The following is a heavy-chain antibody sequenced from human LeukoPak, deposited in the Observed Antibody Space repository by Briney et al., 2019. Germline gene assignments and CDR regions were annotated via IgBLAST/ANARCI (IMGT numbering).Heavy chain of an antibody. CDR2: ISAYNGNT. D-gene: IGHD4-17*01. J-gene: IGHJ4*02. V-gene: IGHV1-18*01. Sequence: ASVKVSCKASGYTFTSYGISWVRQAPGQGLEWMGWISAYNGNTNYARKLQGRVTMTTDTSTSTANMELRSLRSDDTAVYYCARVLYYGDLRYYFDYWGQGTLVTVSS. CDR1: GYTFTSYG. CDR3: ARVLYYGDLRYYFDY.